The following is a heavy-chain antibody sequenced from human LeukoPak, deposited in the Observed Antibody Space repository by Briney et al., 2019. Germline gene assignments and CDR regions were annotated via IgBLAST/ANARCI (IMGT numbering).Heavy chain of an antibody. Sequence: GASVKVSCKASGGTFSSYAISWVRQAPGQGLEWMGGIIPIFGTANYAQKFQGRVTITADESTSTAYMELSSLRSEDTAVYYCARPYYYGSGSQAGVSAFDIWGQGTMVTVSS. V-gene: IGHV1-69*13. D-gene: IGHD3-10*01. J-gene: IGHJ3*02. CDR1: GGTFSSYA. CDR2: IIPIFGTA. CDR3: ARPYYYGSGSQAGVSAFDI.